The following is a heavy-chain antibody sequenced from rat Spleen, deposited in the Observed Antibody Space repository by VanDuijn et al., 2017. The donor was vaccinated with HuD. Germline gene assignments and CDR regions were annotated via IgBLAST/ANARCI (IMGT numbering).Heavy chain of an antibody. CDR2: IQNGGST. J-gene: IGHJ4*01. CDR1: GFSLTSYH. Sequence: QVQLKESGPGLVQPSQTLSLTCTVSGFSLTSYHVHWVRQPPGKGLEWMGRIQNGGSTDYNSALKSRLSISRDTSKSQVFLKMNSLQTEDTAMYFCARSDYSSYMDAWGQGASVTVSS. D-gene: IGHD1-2*01. CDR3: ARSDYSSYMDA. V-gene: IGHV2-27*01.